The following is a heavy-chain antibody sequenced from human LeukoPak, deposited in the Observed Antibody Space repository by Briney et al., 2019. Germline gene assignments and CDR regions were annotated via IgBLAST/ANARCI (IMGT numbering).Heavy chain of an antibody. CDR3: ARDYGRSRDYGMDV. V-gene: IGHV3-73*01. Sequence: PGGSLRLSCAASGFTFSDSAVHWARQASGKGLEWVGRIRSKANSYATAYAASVKGRFTISRDNAKNTLYLQMNSLRAEDTAVYFCARDYGRSRDYGMDVWGQGTTVTVSS. CDR1: GFTFSDSA. D-gene: IGHD3-16*01. J-gene: IGHJ6*02. CDR2: IRSKANSYAT.